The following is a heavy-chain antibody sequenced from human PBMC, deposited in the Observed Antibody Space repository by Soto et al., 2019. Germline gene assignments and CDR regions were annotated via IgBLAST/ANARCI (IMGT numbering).Heavy chain of an antibody. D-gene: IGHD1-1*01. CDR2: INTNTGNP. J-gene: IGHJ4*02. CDR3: ARAARETEPLQWEARY. CDR1: GYTFTTYA. V-gene: IGHV7-4-1*01. Sequence: ASVKVSCKASGYTFTTYALNWVRQAPGQGLEWMGWINTNTGNPTSAQGFTGRFVFSLDTSVSTAYLQIFSLKAEDTAVYYCARAARETEPLQWEARYWGQGTLVTVSS.